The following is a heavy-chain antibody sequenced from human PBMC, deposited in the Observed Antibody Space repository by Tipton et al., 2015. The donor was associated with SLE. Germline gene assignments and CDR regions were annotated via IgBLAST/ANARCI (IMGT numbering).Heavy chain of an antibody. Sequence: TLSLTCTVSGGSMNNYYWNWIRQPPGKGLEWIGYIFYSGNTNYNPSLNSRVTISLDTSKNQFSLKLSSVTAADTAVYYCARSPPYCSGGTCYRRAYAVDFWGQGTRVTVAS. CDR1: GGSMNNYY. D-gene: IGHD2-15*01. CDR3: ARSPPYCSGGTCYRRAYAVDF. CDR2: IFYSGNT. V-gene: IGHV4-59*01. J-gene: IGHJ3*01.